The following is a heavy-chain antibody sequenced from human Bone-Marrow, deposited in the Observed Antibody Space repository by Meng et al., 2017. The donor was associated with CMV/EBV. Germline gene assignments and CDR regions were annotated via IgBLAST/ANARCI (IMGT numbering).Heavy chain of an antibody. J-gene: IGHJ4*02. CDR2: ISSSSSYI. V-gene: IGHV3-21*01. CDR3: ARSGQGNYFDY. D-gene: IGHD3-10*01. Sequence: GESLKISCAASGFTFSSYSMNWVRQAPGKGLEWVSSISSSSSYIYYADSVKGRFTISRDNAKNSLYLQMNSLRAEDTAVYYCARSGQGNYFDYCGQGTLVIVSS. CDR1: GFTFSSYS.